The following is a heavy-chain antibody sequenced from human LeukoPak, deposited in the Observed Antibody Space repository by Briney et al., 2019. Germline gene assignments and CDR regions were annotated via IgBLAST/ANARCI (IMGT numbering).Heavy chain of an antibody. CDR3: ARAPDYEASGGYDY. D-gene: IGHD3-10*01. V-gene: IGHV3-64*01. Sequence: GGSPRLSCAASGFTFSSYFMHWVRQAPGKRLEYVSAISGNGGTTHYANSVKGRFTISRDNSKNTLYLQMGSLRAEDMAVYYCARAPDYEASGGYDYWGQGTLVTVSS. J-gene: IGHJ4*02. CDR2: ISGNGGTT. CDR1: GFTFSSYF.